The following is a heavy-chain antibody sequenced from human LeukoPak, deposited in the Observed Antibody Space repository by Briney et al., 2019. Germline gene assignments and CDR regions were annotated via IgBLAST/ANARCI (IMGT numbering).Heavy chain of an antibody. CDR3: AGASDYYGSGSYDNY. CDR1: GFTVSSNY. J-gene: IGHJ4*02. CDR2: IYSGGST. Sequence: GGSLRLSCAASGFTVSSNYMSWVRQAPGKGLEWVSVIYSGGSTYYADSVKGRFIISRDNSRNMLYLQMNSLRAEDTAVYYCAGASDYYGSGSYDNYWGQGTLVSVSS. V-gene: IGHV3-53*01. D-gene: IGHD3-10*01.